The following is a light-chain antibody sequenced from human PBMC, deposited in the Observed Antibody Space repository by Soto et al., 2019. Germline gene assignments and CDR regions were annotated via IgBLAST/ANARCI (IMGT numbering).Light chain of an antibody. CDR3: QQRSNWPLT. Sequence: EIVLTQSPDPLSLSPGERATLSCRASQSVISYLAWYKQKPGQAPRLLIHDASHRATGIPARFSGSGSGTDFTLTISSLEPEDFALYYCQQRSNWPLTFGGGTKVEIK. CDR2: DAS. V-gene: IGKV3-11*01. J-gene: IGKJ4*01. CDR1: QSVISY.